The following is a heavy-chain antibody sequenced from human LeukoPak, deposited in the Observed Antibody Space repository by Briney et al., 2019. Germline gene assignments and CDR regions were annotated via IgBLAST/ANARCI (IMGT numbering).Heavy chain of an antibody. V-gene: IGHV1-69-2*01. CDR3: ARWGVVAAAVIFDY. D-gene: IGHD2-15*01. CDR1: GYTFTDYY. J-gene: IGHJ4*02. CDR2: VDPEDGET. Sequence: ASVKVSCKVSGYTFTDYYMHWVQQAPGKGLEWMGLVDPEDGETMYAEKFQGRVTITADTSTDTAYMELSSVRSEDTAVYYCARWGVVAAAVIFDYWGQGTLVTVSS.